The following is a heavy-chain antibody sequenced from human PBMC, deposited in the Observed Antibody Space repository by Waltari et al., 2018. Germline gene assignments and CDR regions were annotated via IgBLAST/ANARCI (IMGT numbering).Heavy chain of an antibody. J-gene: IGHJ6*02. D-gene: IGHD3-16*01. Sequence: QVQLQESGPGLVKPSETLSLTCTVSGGSISSHYWSWIRQPPGKGLEGIGYIYYSGSTNYNPSLKSRVTISVDTSKNQFSRKLSSVTAADTAVYYCARAWGSGRYYYGMDVWGQGTTVTVSS. CDR1: GGSISSHY. CDR3: ARAWGSGRYYYGMDV. CDR2: IYYSGST. V-gene: IGHV4-59*11.